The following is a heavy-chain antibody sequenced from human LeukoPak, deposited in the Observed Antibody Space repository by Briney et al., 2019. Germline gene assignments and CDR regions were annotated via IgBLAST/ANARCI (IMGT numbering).Heavy chain of an antibody. Sequence: PGRSLRLSCAASGFTFSNYGMHWVRQAPGKGLEWVAVIWYDGNNKYYGDSVKGRSTISRDNSKNTLYLQMNSLRAEDTAVYYCARENVTVTSNGDFDYWGQGTLVTVSS. CDR3: ARENVTVTSNGDFDY. CDR2: IWYDGNNK. D-gene: IGHD4-17*01. CDR1: GFTFSNYG. J-gene: IGHJ4*02. V-gene: IGHV3-33*01.